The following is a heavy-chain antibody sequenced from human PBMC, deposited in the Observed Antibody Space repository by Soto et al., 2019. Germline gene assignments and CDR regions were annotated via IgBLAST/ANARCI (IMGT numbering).Heavy chain of an antibody. D-gene: IGHD3-16*01. CDR3: AKGGVIATFGGVVVPYCFDS. CDR1: GFIFRNNG. CDR2: IGVTDGAT. Sequence: PGGSLRLSCAVSGFIFRNNGVSWVRQAPGKGLEWVSSIGVTDGATYYAASVKARFSISRDNSKDTLYLQMNNLRTDDTALYYCAKGGVIATFGGVVVPYCFDSWGQGTPVTVSS. V-gene: IGHV3-23*01. J-gene: IGHJ4*02.